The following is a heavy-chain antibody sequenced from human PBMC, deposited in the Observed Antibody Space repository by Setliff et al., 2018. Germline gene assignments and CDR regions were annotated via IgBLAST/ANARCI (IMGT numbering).Heavy chain of an antibody. Sequence: GGSLRLSCAASGFAFSTYAMSWVRQAPGKWLEWVSTVSVSGDNTYYTDSVKGRFTTSRDNSKNTLSLQMSSLRTEDTAIYFCAGQGPIFGSGLIPGFDQWGQGTMVTVSS. J-gene: IGHJ4*02. V-gene: IGHV3-23*01. D-gene: IGHD3-3*01. CDR1: GFAFSTYA. CDR3: AGQGPIFGSGLIPGFDQ. CDR2: VSVSGDNT.